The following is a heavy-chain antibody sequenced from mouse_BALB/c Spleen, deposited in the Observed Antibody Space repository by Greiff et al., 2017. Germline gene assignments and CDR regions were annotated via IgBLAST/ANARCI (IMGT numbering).Heavy chain of an antibody. CDR1: GFTFSSYA. Sequence: VQLKESGGGLVKPGGSLKLSCAASGFTFSSYAMSWVRQSPEKRLEWVAEISSGGSYTYYPDTVTGRFTISRDNAKNTLYLEMSSLRSEDTAMYYCARYYYGSSYGDAYYYAMDYWGQGTSVTVSS. D-gene: IGHD1-1*01. V-gene: IGHV5-9-4*01. J-gene: IGHJ4*01. CDR3: ARYYYGSSYGDAYYYAMDY. CDR2: ISSGGSYT.